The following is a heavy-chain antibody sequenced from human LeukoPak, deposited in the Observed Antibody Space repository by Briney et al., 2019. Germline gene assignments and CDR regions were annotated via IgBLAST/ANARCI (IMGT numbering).Heavy chain of an antibody. CDR2: IHQHGNEK. V-gene: IGHV3-7*01. J-gene: IGHJ4*02. Sequence: PGGSLRLSCAASGFTFSNYWMSWVRQAPGKGLEWVGCIHQHGNEKYFVDSVRGRFTISRDNAKNSLYLQMSSLRAEDTAVYYCATLNGPLFEYWGQGTLVTVSP. D-gene: IGHD2-8*01. CDR3: ATLNGPLFEY. CDR1: GFTFSNYW.